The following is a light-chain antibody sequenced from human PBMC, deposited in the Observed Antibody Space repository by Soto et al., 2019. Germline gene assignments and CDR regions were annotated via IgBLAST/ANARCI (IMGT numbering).Light chain of an antibody. CDR3: QQFGSSPLT. J-gene: IGKJ4*01. Sequence: EIVLTQSPGTLSLSPGERATLSCRASQSISSSSLAWYQQKRGQAPRLLIYGASRRATGIPDTFSGSGSGTDFSLTISRLEPEDFAVYYCQQFGSSPLTFGGGTKVDIK. CDR2: GAS. CDR1: QSISSSS. V-gene: IGKV3-20*01.